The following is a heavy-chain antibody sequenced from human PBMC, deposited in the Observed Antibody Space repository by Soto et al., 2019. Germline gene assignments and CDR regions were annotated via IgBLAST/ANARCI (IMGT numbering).Heavy chain of an antibody. D-gene: IGHD6-25*01. Sequence: XETLSLTCTVSGGSLSSYYWTWIRQSPGKGLEWIGYVYFSGNTNYNPSLKSRVTISIDTSKNQFSLRLASVTAADTAFYYCGSVRPSGYVLSWGQGTLATVSS. CDR3: GSVRPSGYVLS. J-gene: IGHJ5*02. CDR1: GGSLSSYY. CDR2: VYFSGNT. V-gene: IGHV4-59*01.